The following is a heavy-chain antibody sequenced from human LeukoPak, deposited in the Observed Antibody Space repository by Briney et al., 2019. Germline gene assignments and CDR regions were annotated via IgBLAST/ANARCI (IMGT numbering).Heavy chain of an antibody. D-gene: IGHD1-26*01. Sequence: GSLRLSCAASGFTFSSYSMTWVRQPPGKGLEWIGEINHSGSTNYNPSLKSRVTISVGTSKNQFSLKLSSVTAADTAVYYCAIPGSYPYYFDYWGQGTLVTVSS. J-gene: IGHJ4*02. CDR1: GFTFSSYS. CDR2: INHSGST. V-gene: IGHV4-34*08. CDR3: AIPGSYPYYFDY.